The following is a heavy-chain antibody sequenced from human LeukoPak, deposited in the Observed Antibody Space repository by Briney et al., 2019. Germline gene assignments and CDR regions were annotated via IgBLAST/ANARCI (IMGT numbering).Heavy chain of an antibody. J-gene: IGHJ4*02. D-gene: IGHD3-22*01. CDR1: GGSISSSSYS. V-gene: IGHV4-39*01. CDR3: ARRSYYDSSFDY. CDR2: NYYSGST. Sequence: SETLSLTCTVSGGSISSSSYSWDWIRQPPGKWLEWIGSNYYSGSTYYNPFLKIRVTTSVDTSKTQFSLKLSSVTAADTAVYYCARRSYYDSSFDYWGQGTLVTVSS.